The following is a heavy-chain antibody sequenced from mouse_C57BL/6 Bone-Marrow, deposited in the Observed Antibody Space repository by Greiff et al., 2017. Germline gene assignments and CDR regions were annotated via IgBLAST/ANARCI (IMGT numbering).Heavy chain of an antibody. J-gene: IGHJ2*01. D-gene: IGHD1-1*01. V-gene: IGHV1-9*01. Sequence: QVQLQQSGAELMKPGASVKLSCKATGYTFTGYWIDWVKQRPGHGLEWIGEILPGSGSTNYNEKFKGKATFTADTSSNTAYMQLTSLTTEDSAIYYCAKPLHYYGSSSYYFDYWGQGTTLTGSS. CDR1: GYTFTGYW. CDR3: AKPLHYYGSSSYYFDY. CDR2: ILPGSGST.